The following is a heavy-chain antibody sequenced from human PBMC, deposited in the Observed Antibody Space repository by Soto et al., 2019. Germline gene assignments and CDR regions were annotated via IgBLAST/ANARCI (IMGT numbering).Heavy chain of an antibody. Sequence: PSETLSLTCAVSGGSISSSNWWSWVRQPPGKGLEWIGEIYHSGSTNYNPSLKSRGTISVDKSKNQFSLKLSSVTAADTAVYYCAGGGSSGWYFPSTSNWFDPWGQGTLVTVSS. J-gene: IGHJ5*02. CDR2: IYHSGST. CDR3: AGGGSSGWYFPSTSNWFDP. D-gene: IGHD6-19*01. V-gene: IGHV4-4*02. CDR1: GGSISSSNW.